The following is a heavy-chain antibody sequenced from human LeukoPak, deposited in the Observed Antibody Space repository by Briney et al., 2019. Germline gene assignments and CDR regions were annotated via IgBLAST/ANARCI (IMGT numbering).Heavy chain of an antibody. J-gene: IGHJ4*02. D-gene: IGHD5-12*01. CDR2: IIPIFGTA. V-gene: IGHV1-69*05. Sequence: GASVKVSCKASGGTFSSYAISWVRQAPGQGLEWMGGIIPIFGTANYAQKFQGRVTITTDESTSTAYMELSSLRSEDTAVYYCARAASGYVSPFDYWGQGTLVTVSS. CDR3: ARAASGYVSPFDY. CDR1: GGTFSSYA.